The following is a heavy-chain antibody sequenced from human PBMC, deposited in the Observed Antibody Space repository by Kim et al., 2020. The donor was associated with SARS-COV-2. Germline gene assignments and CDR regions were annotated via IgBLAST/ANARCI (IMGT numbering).Heavy chain of an antibody. CDR3: TTEIGGRGEIVAFDY. Sequence: GGSLRLSCAASGFTFSNAWMSWVRQAPGKGLEWVGRIKSKTDGGTTDYAAPVKGRFTISRDDSKNTLYLQMNSLKTEDTAVYYCTTEIGGRGEIVAFDYWGQGTLVTVSS. D-gene: IGHD3-10*01. CDR1: GFTFSNAW. CDR2: IKSKTDGGTT. J-gene: IGHJ4*02. V-gene: IGHV3-15*01.